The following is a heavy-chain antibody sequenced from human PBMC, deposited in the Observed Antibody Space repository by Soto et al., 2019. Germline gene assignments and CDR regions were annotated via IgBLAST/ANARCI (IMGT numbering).Heavy chain of an antibody. V-gene: IGHV3-15*01. J-gene: IGHJ6*02. CDR2: IKSKTDGGTT. Sequence: GGSRRLSCAASGFTFSNAWMSWVRQAPGKGLEWVGRIKSKTDGGTTDYAAPVKGRFTISRDDSKNTLYLQMNILKTEDTAVYYCTTDLGCSGGSCYIYYYGMDVWGQGTTVTVSS. CDR3: TTDLGCSGGSCYIYYYGMDV. D-gene: IGHD2-15*01. CDR1: GFTFSNAW.